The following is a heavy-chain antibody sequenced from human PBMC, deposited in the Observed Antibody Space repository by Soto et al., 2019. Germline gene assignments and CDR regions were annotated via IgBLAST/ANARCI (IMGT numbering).Heavy chain of an antibody. J-gene: IGHJ6*02. CDR3: ARENPSITIFGGVTGYHYYGMDV. CDR2: INPNSGGT. D-gene: IGHD3-3*01. CDR1: GYTFTGYY. Sequence: SLKFSCKASGYTFTGYYMHWVRPAPGQGLEWMGWINPNSGGTNYAQKFQGRDTMTRDTSISTVYKELSSLRSEVTAVYYWARENPSITIFGGVTGYHYYGMDVWGQGTKVTVSS. V-gene: IGHV1-2*02.